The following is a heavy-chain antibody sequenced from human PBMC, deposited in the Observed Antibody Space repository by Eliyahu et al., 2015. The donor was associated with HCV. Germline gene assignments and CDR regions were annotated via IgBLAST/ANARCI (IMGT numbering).Heavy chain of an antibody. Sequence: QPPGKGLEWIGYIHYSGSTNYNPSLKSRVTISVDTSKNQLSLNLTSVTAADTAMYYCASGGGGIAVTGTGGWFDPWGQGTLVTVSS. D-gene: IGHD6-19*01. CDR3: ASGGGGIAVTGTGGWFDP. J-gene: IGHJ5*02. V-gene: IGHV4-59*01. CDR2: IHYSGST.